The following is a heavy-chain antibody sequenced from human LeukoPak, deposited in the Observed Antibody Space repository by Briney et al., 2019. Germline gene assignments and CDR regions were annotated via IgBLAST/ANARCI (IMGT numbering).Heavy chain of an antibody. Sequence: SETLSLTCTVSGGSITSRSNYWGWIRQPPGKGLEWIGSINYSGSTYYNPSLKSRVTISVDTSKNQFSLKLSSVTAADTAVYYCAGGRRDAYNYNYWGQGTLVTVSS. CDR1: GGSITSRSNY. CDR2: INYSGST. D-gene: IGHD5-24*01. J-gene: IGHJ4*02. CDR3: AGGRRDAYNYNY. V-gene: IGHV4-39*07.